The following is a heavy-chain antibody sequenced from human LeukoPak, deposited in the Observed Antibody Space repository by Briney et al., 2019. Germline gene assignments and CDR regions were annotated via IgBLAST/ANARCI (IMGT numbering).Heavy chain of an antibody. Sequence: PGGSLGLSCGASGFTFSGYSMNWVRQAPGKGLEWVSYISSTSSIISYVDSVRGRFTISRDNAKNSLYLQMNSLRDEDTAVYYCVRESSYAFNIWGQGTMVTVSS. J-gene: IGHJ3*02. CDR3: VRESSYAFNI. V-gene: IGHV3-48*02. CDR1: GFTFSGYS. CDR2: ISSTSSII.